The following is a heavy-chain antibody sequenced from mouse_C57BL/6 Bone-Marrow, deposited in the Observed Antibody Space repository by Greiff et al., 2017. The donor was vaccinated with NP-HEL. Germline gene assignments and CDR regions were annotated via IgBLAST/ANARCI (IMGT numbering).Heavy chain of an antibody. CDR2: IDTSASET. D-gene: IGHD2-4*01. Sequence: QVQLQQPGAELVRPGSSVKLSCKASCYTFTSYWMHWVQQRPIQCLAWICNIDTSASETHYNQNFTDKATLTLDTSSSTAYMQLSSLTSEDSAVYYCARGGYDYDWVAYWGQGTLVTVSA. J-gene: IGHJ3*01. CDR3: ARGGYDYDWVAY. CDR1: CYTFTSYW. V-gene: IGHV1-52*01.